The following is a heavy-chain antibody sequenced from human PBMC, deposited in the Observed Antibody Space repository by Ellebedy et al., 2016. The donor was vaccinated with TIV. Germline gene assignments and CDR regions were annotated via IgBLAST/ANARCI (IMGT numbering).Heavy chain of an antibody. V-gene: IGHV3-48*02. CDR3: ARAFPTYYYDSSGYDIDY. CDR2: ISSSSSTI. D-gene: IGHD3-22*01. Sequence: GESLKISXAASGFTFSSYSMNWVRQAPGKGLEWVSYISSSSSTIYYADSVKGRFTISRDDARNSLYLQMNSLRDEDTAVYYCARAFPTYYYDSSGYDIDYWGQGTLVTVSS. J-gene: IGHJ4*02. CDR1: GFTFSSYS.